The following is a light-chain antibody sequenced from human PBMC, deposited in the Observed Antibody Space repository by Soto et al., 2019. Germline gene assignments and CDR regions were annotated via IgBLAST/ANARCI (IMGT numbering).Light chain of an antibody. J-gene: IGLJ1*01. Sequence: QSVLTQPPSGYGAPGQSVTISCTGSSSSIGAGYDVHWYQQLPGTAPKLLIYGNSNRPSGVPDRFSGSKSGTSASLAITGLQAEDEADYYCQSYDSSLSGYVFGTGTKVTVL. CDR2: GNS. CDR3: QSYDSSLSGYV. V-gene: IGLV1-40*01. CDR1: SSSIGAGYD.